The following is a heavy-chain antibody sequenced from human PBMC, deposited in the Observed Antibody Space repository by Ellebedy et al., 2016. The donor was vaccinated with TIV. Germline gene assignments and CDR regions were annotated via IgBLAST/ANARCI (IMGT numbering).Heavy chain of an antibody. D-gene: IGHD3-22*01. CDR3: ARDRSRTMIALDY. CDR1: GYTFSGYA. CDR2: ISGSLHTT. J-gene: IGHJ4*02. Sequence: GESLKISCVGSGYTFSGYAMSWVRQAPGKGLEWISGISGSLHTTHYADSVKGRFTISRDYSKNSLFLQMNSLRVEDTAVYYCARDRSRTMIALDYWGQGTLVTVSS. V-gene: IGHV3-23*01.